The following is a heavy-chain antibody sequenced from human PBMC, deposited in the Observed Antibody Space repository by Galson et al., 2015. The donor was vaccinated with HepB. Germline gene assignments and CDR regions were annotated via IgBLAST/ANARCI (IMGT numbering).Heavy chain of an antibody. CDR2: ISWNSGSI. V-gene: IGHV3-9*01. Sequence: SLRLSCAASGFTFDDYAMHWVRQAPGKGLEWVSGISWNSGSIGYADSVKGRFTISRDNAKNSLYLQMNSLRAEDTALYYCARETTVTTTGGLDYWGQGTLVTVSS. D-gene: IGHD4-17*01. CDR1: GFTFDDYA. J-gene: IGHJ4*02. CDR3: ARETTVTTTGGLDY.